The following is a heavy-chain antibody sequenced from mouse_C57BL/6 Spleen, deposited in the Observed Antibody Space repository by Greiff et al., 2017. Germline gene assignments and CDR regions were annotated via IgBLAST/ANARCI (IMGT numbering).Heavy chain of an antibody. V-gene: IGHV2-2*01. CDR2: LWSGGST. D-gene: IGHD1-1*01. CDR1: GFSLTRYG. Sequence: VKLVESGPGLVQPSQSLSITCTFSGFSLTRYGVHWVRPSPGKGLEWLGVLWSGGSTDYNAAFIARLSLSKDNSKSQVFFKMNSLQADDTAIYYCARAPTVAYFDDWGQGTTLTVSS. J-gene: IGHJ2*01. CDR3: ARAPTVAYFDD.